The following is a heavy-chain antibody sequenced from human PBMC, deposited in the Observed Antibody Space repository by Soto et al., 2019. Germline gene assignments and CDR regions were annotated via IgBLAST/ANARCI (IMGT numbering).Heavy chain of an antibody. J-gene: IGHJ3*01. CDR3: ARIGVGSRR. CDR2: FAPISGSP. CDR1: GDTFSNYV. Sequence: QVRLVQSGAEVRKPGSSVRVSCESSGDTFSNYVMSWVRQAPGQGLEWMGGFAPISGSPDYSENFQGRITITADTSTSTSDMELSSLTSDDTAVYYCARIGVGSRRWGQGTLVTVSS. D-gene: IGHD1-26*01. V-gene: IGHV1-69*06.